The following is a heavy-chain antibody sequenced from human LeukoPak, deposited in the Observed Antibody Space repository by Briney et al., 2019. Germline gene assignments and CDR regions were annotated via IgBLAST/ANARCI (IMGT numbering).Heavy chain of an antibody. V-gene: IGHV4-34*01. D-gene: IGHD6-13*01. CDR3: ARDAAAGINWFDP. J-gene: IGHJ5*02. CDR1: GGSFSGYY. Sequence: SETLSPTCAVYGGSFSGYYWSWIRQPPGKGLEWIGDINHSGSTNYNPSLQSRVTISVDTSKNQFSLKLSSVTAADTAVYYCARDAAAGINWFDPWGQGTLVTVSS. CDR2: INHSGST.